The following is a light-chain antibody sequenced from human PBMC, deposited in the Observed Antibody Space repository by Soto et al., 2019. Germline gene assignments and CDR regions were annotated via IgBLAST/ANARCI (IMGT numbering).Light chain of an antibody. CDR3: QQFTA. Sequence: EIVLTQSPGTLSLSPGERDTLSCRASQSVSSSYLAWYQQKPGQAPRLLIYGASGRATRIQDRFSGSGSGTDLTLTISRLESEDFAVYYCQQFTAFGQVTKVEIK. CDR1: QSVSSSY. J-gene: IGKJ1*01. V-gene: IGKV3-20*01. CDR2: GAS.